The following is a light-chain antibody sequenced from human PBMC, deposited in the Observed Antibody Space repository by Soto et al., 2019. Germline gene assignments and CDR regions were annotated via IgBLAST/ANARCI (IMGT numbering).Light chain of an antibody. V-gene: IGKV1-9*01. J-gene: IGKJ5*01. CDR1: QGISSY. CDR2: AAS. Sequence: HLTQSPSSLSASVGDRITVTCRASQGISSYFAWYQQQPGKAPKLLSYAASTLQTGVPSRFSGSGSGTDFTLTISSLLPEDFATYYCQQLGSYPITFGQGTRLEIK. CDR3: QQLGSYPIT.